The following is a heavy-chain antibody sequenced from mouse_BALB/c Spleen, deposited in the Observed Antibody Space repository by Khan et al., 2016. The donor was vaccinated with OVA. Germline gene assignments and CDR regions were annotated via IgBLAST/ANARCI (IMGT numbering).Heavy chain of an antibody. CDR1: GFDFSRYW. CDR2: INPDSSTI. V-gene: IGHV4-1*02. CDR3: ARPYRYDGRAWFAY. Sequence: EVKLLESGGGLVQPGGSLKLSCAASGFDFSRYWMSWVRQAPGKGLEWIGEINPDSSTINYTPSLKDKFIISRDNAKNTLYLQMSKVRSGDTALYYCARPYRYDGRAWFAYRGQGTLVTGSA. D-gene: IGHD2-14*01. J-gene: IGHJ3*01.